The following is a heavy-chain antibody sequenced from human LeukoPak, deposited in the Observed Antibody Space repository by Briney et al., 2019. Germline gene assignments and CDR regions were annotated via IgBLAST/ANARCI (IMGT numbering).Heavy chain of an antibody. V-gene: IGHV4-4*09. CDR2: IYTSGST. CDR3: ARPYYYDSRIDP. D-gene: IGHD3-22*01. Sequence: SETLSLTCTVSGGSISSYYWSWIRQPPGKGLEWIGYIYTSGSTNYNPSLKSRVTISVDTSKNQFSLKLSSVTAAVTAVYYCARPYYYDSRIDPWGQGTLVTVSS. J-gene: IGHJ5*02. CDR1: GGSISSYY.